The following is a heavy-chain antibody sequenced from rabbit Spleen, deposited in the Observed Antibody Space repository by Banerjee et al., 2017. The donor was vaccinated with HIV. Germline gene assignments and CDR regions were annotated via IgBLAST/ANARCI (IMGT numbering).Heavy chain of an antibody. CDR3: ARDTGSSFSSYGMDL. CDR2: IDGGSSDKT. Sequence: QSLEESGGDLVKPGASLTLTCTASGFSFSNSYWICWVRQAPGKGLEWIACIDGGSSDKTGYASWAKGRFTFSKTSSTTVTLQMTSLTVADTATYFCARDTGSSFSSYGMDLWGPGTLVTVS. J-gene: IGHJ6*01. D-gene: IGHD8-1*01. V-gene: IGHV1S40*01. CDR1: GFSFSNSYW.